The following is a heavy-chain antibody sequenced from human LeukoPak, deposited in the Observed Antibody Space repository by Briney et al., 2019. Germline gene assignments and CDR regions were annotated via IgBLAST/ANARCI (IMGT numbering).Heavy chain of an antibody. Sequence: ASVKVSCKASGYTFTSYGISWVRQAPGQGLEWMGWISAYNGNTNYVQKLQGRVTMTTDTSTSTAYMELRSLRSDDTAVYYCARDPSGSLAYYYYYYGMDVWGQGTTVTVSS. V-gene: IGHV1-18*01. D-gene: IGHD1-26*01. CDR2: ISAYNGNT. J-gene: IGHJ6*02. CDR3: ARDPSGSLAYYYYYYGMDV. CDR1: GYTFTSYG.